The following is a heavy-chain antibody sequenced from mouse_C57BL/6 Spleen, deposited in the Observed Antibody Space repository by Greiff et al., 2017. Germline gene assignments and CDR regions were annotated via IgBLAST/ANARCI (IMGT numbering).Heavy chain of an antibody. V-gene: IGHV1-76*01. J-gene: IGHJ2*01. CDR1: GYTFTDYY. CDR2: LYPGSGNT. Sequence: QVQLKESGAELVRPGASVKLSCKASGYTFTDYYINWVKQRPGQGLEWIARLYPGSGNTYYNEKFKGQATRTAEQTSSTAYMQLSSLTSEDSAVYFCARMEDYWGQGTTLTVSS. CDR3: ARMEDY.